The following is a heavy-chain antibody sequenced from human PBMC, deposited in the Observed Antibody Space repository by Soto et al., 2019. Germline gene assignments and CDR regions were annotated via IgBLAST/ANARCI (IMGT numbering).Heavy chain of an antibody. V-gene: IGHV4-59*08. Sequence: SETLSLTCTVSGGSISSYYWSWIRQPPGKGLEWIGYIYYSGSTNYNPSLKSRVTISVDTSKNQFSLKLSSVTAADTAVYYCARTRYSSGWYPENYFDYWGQGTLVTVP. CDR1: GGSISSYY. CDR3: ARTRYSSGWYPENYFDY. J-gene: IGHJ4*02. CDR2: IYYSGST. D-gene: IGHD6-19*01.